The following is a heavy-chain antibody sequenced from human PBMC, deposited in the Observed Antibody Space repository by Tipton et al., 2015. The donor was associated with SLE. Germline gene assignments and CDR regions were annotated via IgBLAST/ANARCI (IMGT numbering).Heavy chain of an antibody. D-gene: IGHD6-6*01. CDR1: GGSISSSSYY. Sequence: TLSLTCTVSGGSISSSSYYWGWIRQPPGKGLEWIGSIYNSGSTYYNPSLKSRVTISVDTSKNQFSLKLSSVTAADTAVYYCARRKYNSSSRGMDVWGQGTTVTVSS. CDR3: ARRKYNSSSRGMDV. CDR2: IYNSGST. V-gene: IGHV4-39*01. J-gene: IGHJ6*02.